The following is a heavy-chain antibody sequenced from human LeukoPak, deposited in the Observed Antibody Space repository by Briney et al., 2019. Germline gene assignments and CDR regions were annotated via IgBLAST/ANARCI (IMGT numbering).Heavy chain of an antibody. V-gene: IGHV4-39*01. CDR3: ARNASDSGTSYFDY. Sequence: PSETLSLTCTVSGGSIISSTYYWGWIRQPPGKGLEWIGSIYYSGSTSYNPSLKSRVTISVDTSKNQFSLKLDSVTAADTTVYYCARNASDSGTSYFDYWGQGTLVTVSS. CDR1: GGSIISSTYY. CDR2: IYYSGST. D-gene: IGHD1-26*01. J-gene: IGHJ4*02.